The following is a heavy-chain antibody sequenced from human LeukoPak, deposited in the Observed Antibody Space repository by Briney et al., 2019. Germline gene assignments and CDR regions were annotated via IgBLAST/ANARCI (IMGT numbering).Heavy chain of an antibody. D-gene: IGHD3-3*01. CDR1: GGSFSGYY. V-gene: IGHV4-34*01. CDR3: ARVRITISGVVVYYYGMDV. CDR2: INHSGST. Sequence: PSETLSLTCAVYGGSFSGYYWSWIRQPPGKGLEWIGEINHSGSTNYNPSLKSRVTISVDTSKNQFSLKLSSVTAADTAVYYCARVRITISGVVVYYYGMDVWGQGTTVTVSS. J-gene: IGHJ6*02.